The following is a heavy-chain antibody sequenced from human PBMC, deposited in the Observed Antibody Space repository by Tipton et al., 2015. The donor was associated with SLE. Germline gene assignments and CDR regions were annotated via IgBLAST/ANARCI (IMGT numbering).Heavy chain of an antibody. CDR2: INHSGST. CDR1: GGSFSGYY. D-gene: IGHD3-10*01. CDR3: ALGGITMLRGVDIPFDF. J-gene: IGHJ4*02. Sequence: TLSLTCAVYGGSFSGYYWSWIRQPPGKGLEWIGEINHSGSTNYNPSLKSRVTISIDTSKNQFSLKLNSVTAADTAVYYCALGGITMLRGVDIPFDFWGQGTLVTVSS. V-gene: IGHV4-34*01.